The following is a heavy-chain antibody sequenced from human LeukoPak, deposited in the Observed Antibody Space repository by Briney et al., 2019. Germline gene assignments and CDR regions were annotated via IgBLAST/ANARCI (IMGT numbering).Heavy chain of an antibody. CDR2: INAYNGKT. CDR3: ARDRYRTFDY. V-gene: IGHV1-18*01. J-gene: IGHJ4*02. Sequence: ASVKVSFKASGYTFTSYGISWVRQAPGQGLEWMGWINAYNGKTNYAQKLQGRVTMTTDTSTSTAYMELRSLRSDDRAVDYGARDRYRTFDYCGQGTLVTVSS. CDR1: GYTFTSYG. D-gene: IGHD1-7*01.